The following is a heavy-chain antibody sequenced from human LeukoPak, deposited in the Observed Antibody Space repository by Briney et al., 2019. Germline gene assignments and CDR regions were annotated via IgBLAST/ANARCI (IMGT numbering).Heavy chain of an antibody. V-gene: IGHV3-23*01. CDR1: GFTFRSYA. CDR2: ISGSGGST. J-gene: IGHJ4*02. Sequence: PGASLRLSCAASGFTFRSYAMSWVRHAPGKGLEWVSAISGSGGSTYYADSVKGRFTISRDTSKNTLYLQMNSLRAEDTAVYYCAKSNYYDSSGYYDYWGQGTLVTVSS. CDR3: AKSNYYDSSGYYDY. D-gene: IGHD3-22*01.